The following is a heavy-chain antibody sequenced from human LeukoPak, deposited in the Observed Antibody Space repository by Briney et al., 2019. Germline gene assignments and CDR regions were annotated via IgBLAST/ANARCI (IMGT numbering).Heavy chain of an antibody. Sequence: GGSLRLSCAASGFTVSSNYMSWVRQAPGKGLEWVSVIYSAGSTYYADSVKGRFTISRDNSNTLYLEMNSLRPGDTAVFYCARGRSPDYWYFDLWGRGTPVTVSS. CDR2: IYSAGST. CDR3: ARGRSPDYWYFDL. J-gene: IGHJ2*01. V-gene: IGHV3-53*05. CDR1: GFTVSSNY.